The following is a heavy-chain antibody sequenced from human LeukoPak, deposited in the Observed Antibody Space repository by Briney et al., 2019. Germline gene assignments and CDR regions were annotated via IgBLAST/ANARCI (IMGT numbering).Heavy chain of an antibody. CDR1: GFTFSSYA. J-gene: IGHJ5*02. D-gene: IGHD3-3*01. CDR2: ISYDGSNK. CDR3: VSDLCGGDDQ. V-gene: IGHV3-30*04. Sequence: GGSLRLSCAASGFTFSSYAMHWVRQAPGKGLEWVAVISYDGSNKYYADSVKGRFTISRDNAKDTLYLQMSSLRDEGTAVYYCVSDLCGGDDQWGRGTLVTVSS.